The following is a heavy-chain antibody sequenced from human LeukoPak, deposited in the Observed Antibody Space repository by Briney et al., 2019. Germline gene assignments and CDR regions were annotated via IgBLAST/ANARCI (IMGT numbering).Heavy chain of an antibody. Sequence: PGGSLRLSCAASGFTVSSNYMSWVRQAPGKGLEWVSVIYGGVSTYYADSVKGRFTISRDNSKNTLYLQMNSLRAEDTAVYYCARDGARRPEFDSSGYYSQNDWYFDLWGRGTLVTVSS. CDR3: ARDGARRPEFDSSGYYSQNDWYFDL. V-gene: IGHV3-53*01. CDR2: IYGGVST. J-gene: IGHJ2*01. D-gene: IGHD3-22*01. CDR1: GFTVSSNY.